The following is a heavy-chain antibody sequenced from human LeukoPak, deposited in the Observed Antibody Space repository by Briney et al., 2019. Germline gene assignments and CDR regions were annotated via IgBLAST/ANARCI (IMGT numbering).Heavy chain of an antibody. CDR1: GFSVSEYY. CDR3: ARGLHLDSSGSLYY. D-gene: IGHD3-22*01. V-gene: IGHV3-11*01. J-gene: IGHJ4*02. CDR2: ITRENWI. Sequence: PGGSLRLSCAASGFSVSEYYVTWVRQAPGKGLEWISYITRENWIYYSDSVKGRFTISRDHAKNSMYLEMNGLRADDTAVYYCARGLHLDSSGSLYYWGQGTLVTVSS.